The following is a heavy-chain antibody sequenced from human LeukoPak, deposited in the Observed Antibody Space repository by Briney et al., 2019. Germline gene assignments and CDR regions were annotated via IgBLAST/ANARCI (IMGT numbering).Heavy chain of an antibody. V-gene: IGHV1-2*02. CDR1: GYTFTGYY. J-gene: IGHJ5*02. Sequence: ASVKVSCKASGYTFTGYYMHWVRQAPGQGLEWMGWINPNSGGTNYAQKFQGRVTMTRDMSISTAYMELSRLRSDDTAVYYCARPMVRGVDWFDPWGQGTLVTVSS. CDR3: ARPMVRGVDWFDP. CDR2: INPNSGGT. D-gene: IGHD3-10*01.